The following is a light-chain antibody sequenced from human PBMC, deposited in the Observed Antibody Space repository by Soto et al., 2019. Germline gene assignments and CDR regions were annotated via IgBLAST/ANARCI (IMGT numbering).Light chain of an antibody. CDR1: SSDVGGYNY. CDR2: DVS. Sequence: QSAPTQPRSVSGSPGQSVTISCTGTSSDVGGYNYVSWYQQHPGKAPKLMIYDVSKRPSGVPDRFSGSKSGNTASLTISGLQAEDAADYYCYSSACISYVFGTGTKDTVL. CDR3: YSSACISYV. V-gene: IGLV2-11*01. J-gene: IGLJ1*01.